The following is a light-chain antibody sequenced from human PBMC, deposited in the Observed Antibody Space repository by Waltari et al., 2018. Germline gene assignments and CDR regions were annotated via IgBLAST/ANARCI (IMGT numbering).Light chain of an antibody. CDR1: SSDVGGYNS. V-gene: IGLV2-14*01. CDR3: SSYTSSATIV. J-gene: IGLJ1*01. CDR2: DVT. Sequence: QSALTQPASGSGSPGQSITVSCTGTSSDVGGYNSVPWYQQHPGKAPKVMIYDVTNRPSGVSNRFSGSKSGNTASLTISGLQAEDEADYYCSSYTSSATIVFGTGTKVTVL.